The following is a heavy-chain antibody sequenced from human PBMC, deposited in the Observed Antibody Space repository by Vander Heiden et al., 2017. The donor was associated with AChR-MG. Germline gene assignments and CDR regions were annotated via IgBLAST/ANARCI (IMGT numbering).Heavy chain of an antibody. CDR1: GFTFSHSA. Sequence: EVQLLESGGGLVQPGGSLRLPCAGSGFTFSHSAMGWVRQAPGKGLEWVSAISGSGGSTYYADSVKGRFTISRDNSKNTLYLQMNSLRAEDTAVYYCAKSFFGGSYLTKASFDYWGQGTLVTVSS. CDR2: ISGSGGST. CDR3: AKSFFGGSYLTKASFDY. J-gene: IGHJ4*02. V-gene: IGHV3-23*01. D-gene: IGHD1-26*01.